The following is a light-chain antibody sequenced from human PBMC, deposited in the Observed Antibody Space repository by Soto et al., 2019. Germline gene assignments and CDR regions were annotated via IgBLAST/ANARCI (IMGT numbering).Light chain of an antibody. J-gene: IGKJ1*01. CDR3: QQYGSSLTWT. CDR2: AAS. Sequence: EVVLTQSPGTVSLSPGERVTLSCRASQSVISNYLAWYQQRPGQAPRLLIYAASSRSTGIPDRFSGSGSGTDVTLRISSLEPEDFAVYYCQQYGSSLTWTFGQGTKVEMK. CDR1: QSVISNY. V-gene: IGKV3-20*01.